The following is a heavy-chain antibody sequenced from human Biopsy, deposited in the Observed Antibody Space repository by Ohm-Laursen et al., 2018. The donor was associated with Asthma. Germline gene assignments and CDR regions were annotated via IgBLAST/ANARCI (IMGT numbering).Heavy chain of an antibody. Sequence: SLRLSCAAPGFTFSSYGMHWVRQAPGKGLEWVAVISYDGSNKYYADSVKGRFTMARDNSKNTLDLQMNSLREEDTAVYYCVRDGTDDAFDIWGQGTVVSVSS. CDR1: GFTFSSYG. V-gene: IGHV3-30*03. D-gene: IGHD1-1*01. CDR3: VRDGTDDAFDI. J-gene: IGHJ3*02. CDR2: ISYDGSNK.